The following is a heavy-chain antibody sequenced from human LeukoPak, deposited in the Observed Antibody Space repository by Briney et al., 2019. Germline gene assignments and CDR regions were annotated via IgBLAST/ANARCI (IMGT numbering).Heavy chain of an antibody. D-gene: IGHD2-2*02. CDR3: ARPNHKDHCSSTSCYRYFDY. V-gene: IGHV4-34*01. CDR2: INHSGST. J-gene: IGHJ4*02. CDR1: GGSFSGYS. Sequence: SETLSLTCAVYGGSFSGYSWTWIRQPPGKGLEWIGEINHSGSTNYNPSLKSRVTISVDTSRNQFSLKVSSVTAADTAVYYCARPNHKDHCSSTSCYRYFDYWGQGTLVTVSS.